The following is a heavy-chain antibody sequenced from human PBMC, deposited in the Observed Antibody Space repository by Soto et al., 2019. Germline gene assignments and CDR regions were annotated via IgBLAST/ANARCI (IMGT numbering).Heavy chain of an antibody. Sequence: ASVKVSCKASGYTFTSYAMHWVRQAPGQRLERMGWINAGNGNTKYSQKFQGRVTITRDTSASTAYMELSSLRSEDTAVYYCARAWEQLRPNWFDPWGPGTLVTVSS. V-gene: IGHV1-3*01. J-gene: IGHJ5*02. D-gene: IGHD6-6*01. CDR1: GYTFTSYA. CDR3: ARAWEQLRPNWFDP. CDR2: INAGNGNT.